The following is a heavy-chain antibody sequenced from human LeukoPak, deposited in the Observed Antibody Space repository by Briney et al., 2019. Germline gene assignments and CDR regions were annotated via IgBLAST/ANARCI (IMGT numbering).Heavy chain of an antibody. D-gene: IGHD3-3*01. CDR3: ARVLGAYYDFWSADDY. J-gene: IGHJ4*02. V-gene: IGHV1-2*02. CDR1: GYTFTGYY. CDR2: INPNSGGT. Sequence: GASVKVSCKASGYTFTGYYMHWVRQAPGQGLEWMGWINPNSGGTNYAQKFQGRVTMTRDTSISTAYMELSRLRSDDTAVYYCARVLGAYYDFWSADDYWGQGTLVTVSS.